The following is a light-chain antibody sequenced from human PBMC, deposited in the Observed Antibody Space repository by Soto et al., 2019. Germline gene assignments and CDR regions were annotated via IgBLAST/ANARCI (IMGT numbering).Light chain of an antibody. Sequence: IVLTQAPATLSFAPAXRATLSCRASRSVNAYFTIYQEKPAHAPRLLVYAASSRPTGITARFTGSRSGTDFRLSISSREPEDLAVYLCQQRSSWPPYALGQGTK. CDR2: AAS. V-gene: IGKV3-11*01. J-gene: IGKJ2*01. CDR3: QQRSSWPPYA. CDR1: RSVNAY.